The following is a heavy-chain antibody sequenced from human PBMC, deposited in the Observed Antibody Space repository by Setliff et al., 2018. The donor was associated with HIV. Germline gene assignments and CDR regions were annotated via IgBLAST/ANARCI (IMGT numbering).Heavy chain of an antibody. CDR3: AREIYGGNSRPFDY. CDR1: GGSINSYF. J-gene: IGHJ4*02. V-gene: IGHV4-59*01. CDR2: IYYNGNT. Sequence: LSLTCTVSGGSINSYFWSWIRQPPGKGLEWIGYIYYNGNTNYNPSLKSRGTISVDTSKNQFSLKLTSVTAADTAVYYCAREIYGGNSRPFDYWGQGTLVTVSS. D-gene: IGHD4-17*01.